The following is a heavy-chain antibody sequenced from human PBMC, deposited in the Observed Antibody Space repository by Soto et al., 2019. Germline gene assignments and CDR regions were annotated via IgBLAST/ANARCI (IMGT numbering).Heavy chain of an antibody. V-gene: IGHV3-23*01. CDR3: AKDLSWRYYDILTGRYYYYGMDV. CDR1: GFTFSSYA. Sequence: GGSLRLSCAASGFTFSSYAMSWVRQAPGKGLEWVSAISGSGGSTYYADSVKGRFTISRDNSKNTLYLQMNSLRAEDTAVYYCAKDLSWRYYDILTGRYYYYGMDVWGQGTTVTVSS. CDR2: ISGSGGST. D-gene: IGHD3-9*01. J-gene: IGHJ6*02.